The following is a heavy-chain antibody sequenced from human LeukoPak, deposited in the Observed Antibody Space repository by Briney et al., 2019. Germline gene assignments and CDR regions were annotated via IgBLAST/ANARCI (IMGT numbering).Heavy chain of an antibody. CDR1: GFTFSSYG. CDR3: AKDTETLEWLIQLSYGMDV. V-gene: IGHV3-30*18. J-gene: IGHJ6*02. CDR2: ISYDGSNK. Sequence: GRSLRLSCAASGFTFSSYGMHWVRQAPGKGLEWVAVISYDGSNKYYADSVKGRFTISRDNSKSTLYLQMNSLRAEDTAVYYCAKDTETLEWLIQLSYGMDVWGQGTTVTVSS. D-gene: IGHD3-3*01.